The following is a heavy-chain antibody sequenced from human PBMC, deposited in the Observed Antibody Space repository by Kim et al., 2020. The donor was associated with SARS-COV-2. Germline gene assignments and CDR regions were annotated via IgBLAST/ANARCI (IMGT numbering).Heavy chain of an antibody. Sequence: YCADSGQGRFVMSRDNSQSTLHLQMNSLTVEDTAVYYCAKDFGEGRVYFDSWGQGALVTVSS. J-gene: IGHJ4*02. CDR3: AKDFGEGRVYFDS. V-gene: IGHV3-23*01. D-gene: IGHD3-10*01.